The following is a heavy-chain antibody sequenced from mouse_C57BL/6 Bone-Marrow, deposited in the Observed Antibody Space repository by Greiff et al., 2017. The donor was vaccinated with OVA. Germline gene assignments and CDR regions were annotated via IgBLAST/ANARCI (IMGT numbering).Heavy chain of an antibody. D-gene: IGHD1-1*01. V-gene: IGHV5-6*01. CDR2: ISSGGSYT. Sequence: EVMLVESGGDLVKPGGSLKLSCAASGFTFSSYGMSWVRQTPDKRLEWVATISSGGSYTYYPDSVKGRFTISRDNAKNTLYLQMSSLKSEDTAMYYCARKGVYYGSRGCDVWGTGTTVTVSS. CDR3: ARKGVYYGSRGCDV. CDR1: GFTFSSYG. J-gene: IGHJ1*03.